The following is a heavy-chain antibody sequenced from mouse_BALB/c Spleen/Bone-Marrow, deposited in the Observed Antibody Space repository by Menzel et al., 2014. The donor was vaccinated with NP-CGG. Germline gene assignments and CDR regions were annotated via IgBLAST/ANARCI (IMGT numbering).Heavy chain of an antibody. J-gene: IGHJ4*01. V-gene: IGHV3-2*02. CDR3: ARRYYAMDY. CDR2: ISYSGIT. CDR1: GYSITSDYA. Sequence: EVQLQQSGPGLVKPSQSLSLTCTVTGYSITSDYAWNWNRQFPGNKLEWMGYISYSGITSYNPSLKSRISITRDTSKNQFFLQLNFVTTEDTATYYCARRYYAMDYWGQGTSVTVSS.